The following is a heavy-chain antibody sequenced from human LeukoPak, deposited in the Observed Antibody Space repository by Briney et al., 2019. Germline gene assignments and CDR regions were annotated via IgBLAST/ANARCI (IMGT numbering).Heavy chain of an antibody. D-gene: IGHD3-22*01. V-gene: IGHV1-2*02. J-gene: IGHJ4*02. CDR2: INPNSGGT. Sequence: ASVKVSCKASGYTFTGYYMHWVRQAPGQGLEWMGWINPNSGGTNYAQKFQGRVTMTRDTSISTAYMELSRLRSDDMAVYYCARFPGGSGYYLLWGQGTLVTVSS. CDR1: GYTFTGYY. CDR3: ARFPGGSGYYLL.